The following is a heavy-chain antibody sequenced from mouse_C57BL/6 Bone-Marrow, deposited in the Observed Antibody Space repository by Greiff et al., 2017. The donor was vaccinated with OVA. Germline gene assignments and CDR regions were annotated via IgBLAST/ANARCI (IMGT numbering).Heavy chain of an antibody. CDR1: GYTFTSYW. V-gene: IGHV1-64*01. Sequence: QVQLQQPGAELVKPGASVKLSCKASGYTFTSYWMHWVKQRPGQGLEWIGMIHPNSGSTNYNEKFKSKATLTVDKSSSTAYMQLSSLTSEDSAVYDCARRGYGSSSYYAMDYWGQGTSVTVSS. J-gene: IGHJ4*01. D-gene: IGHD1-1*01. CDR3: ARRGYGSSSYYAMDY. CDR2: IHPNSGST.